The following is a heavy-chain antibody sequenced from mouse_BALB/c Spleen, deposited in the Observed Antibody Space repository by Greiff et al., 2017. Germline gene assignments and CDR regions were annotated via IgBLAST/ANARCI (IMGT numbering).Heavy chain of an antibody. CDR1: GYTFTSYW. CDR3: ARCYDGYYLYAMDY. Sequence: QGQLQQPGAELVKPGAPVKLSCKASGYTFTSYWMNWVKQRPGRGLEWIGRIDPSDSETHYNQKFKDKATLTVDKSSSTAYIQLSSLTSEDSAVYYCARCYDGYYLYAMDYWGQGTSVTVSS. D-gene: IGHD2-3*01. CDR2: IDPSDSET. V-gene: IGHV1-69*02. J-gene: IGHJ4*01.